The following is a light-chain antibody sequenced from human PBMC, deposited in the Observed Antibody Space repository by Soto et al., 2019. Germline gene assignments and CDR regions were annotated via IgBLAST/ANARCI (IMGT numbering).Light chain of an antibody. J-gene: IGKJ1*01. V-gene: IGKV3-20*01. Sequence: ERVLTQSPGNLFLCHGERATLSCRASQIVSSNYLAWYQQKPGQTPRLLIYGASTRATGIPDRFSGSGSGTDFTLTISRLEPEDSAVYYCQQEGSAPTWKCGQGTKG. CDR2: GAS. CDR3: QQEGSAPTWK. CDR1: QIVSSNY.